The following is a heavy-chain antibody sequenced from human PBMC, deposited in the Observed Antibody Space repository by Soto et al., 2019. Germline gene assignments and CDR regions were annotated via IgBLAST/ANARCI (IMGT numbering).Heavy chain of an antibody. J-gene: IGHJ4*02. V-gene: IGHV1-69*13. Sequence: GASVKVSCKASGGTFSSYAISWVRQAPGQGLEWMGGIIPIFGTANYAQKFQGRVTITADESTSTAYMELSSLRSEDTAVYYCARGWAKPDYDFWSGYPGPGVDYWGQGTLVTVSS. CDR1: GGTFSSYA. D-gene: IGHD3-3*01. CDR2: IIPIFGTA. CDR3: ARGWAKPDYDFWSGYPGPGVDY.